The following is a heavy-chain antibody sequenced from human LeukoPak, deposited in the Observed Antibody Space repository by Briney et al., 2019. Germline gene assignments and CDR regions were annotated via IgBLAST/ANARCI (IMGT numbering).Heavy chain of an antibody. CDR3: ANSGLLRDPLNY. Sequence: NPSETLSLTCSVYGGSLSGYYWSWIRQPPGKGLEWIGEINHSGSTNYNPSLKSRVTISADTSKNQFSLKLDSVTAADTAVYYCANSGLLRDPLNYWGQGTLVTVSS. CDR1: GGSLSGYY. D-gene: IGHD2/OR15-2a*01. J-gene: IGHJ4*02. CDR2: INHSGST. V-gene: IGHV4-34*01.